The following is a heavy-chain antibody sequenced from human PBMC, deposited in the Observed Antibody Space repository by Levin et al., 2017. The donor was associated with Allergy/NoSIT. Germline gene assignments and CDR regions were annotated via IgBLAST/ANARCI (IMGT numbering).Heavy chain of an antibody. V-gene: IGHV1-18*01. J-gene: IGHJ4*02. CDR2: ISAYNGNT. CDR3: ARAGGEGIYGDYDY. CDR1: GYTFTSYG. Sequence: GGSLRLSCKASGYTFTSYGISWVRQAPGQGLEWMGWISAYNGNTNYAQKLQGRVTMTTDTSTSTAYMELRSLRSDDTAVYYCARAGGEGIYGDYDYWGQGTLVTVSS. D-gene: IGHD4-17*01.